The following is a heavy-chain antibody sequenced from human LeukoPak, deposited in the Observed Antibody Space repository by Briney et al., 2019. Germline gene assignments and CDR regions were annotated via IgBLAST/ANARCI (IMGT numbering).Heavy chain of an antibody. CDR2: INHSGST. D-gene: IGHD3-9*01. J-gene: IGHJ4*02. CDR1: GGSFSGYY. Sequence: KPSETLSLTCAVYGGSFSGYYWSWIRQPPGKGLEWIGEINHSGSTYYSPSLKSRVTVSVDTSKNQFSLILSSVTAADTAVYYCARLSLRFFDWSGHYFDYWGQGTLVTVSS. CDR3: ARLSLRFFDWSGHYFDY. V-gene: IGHV4-34*01.